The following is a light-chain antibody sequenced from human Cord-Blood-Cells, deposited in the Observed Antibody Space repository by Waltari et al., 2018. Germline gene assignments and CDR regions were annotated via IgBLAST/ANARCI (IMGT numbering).Light chain of an antibody. CDR2: AAS. Sequence: DIQMTQSPSSLSASVGDRVNLTCRASQSISSYVSLYQQKPGKATEPLIYAASSLQSGVASTLSCSGSGSEITLTISSLQPEDFAFYSCQQNYYTTQWTFGQGTKVEIK. J-gene: IGKJ1*01. CDR1: QSISSY. CDR3: QQNYYTTQWT. V-gene: IGKV1-39*01.